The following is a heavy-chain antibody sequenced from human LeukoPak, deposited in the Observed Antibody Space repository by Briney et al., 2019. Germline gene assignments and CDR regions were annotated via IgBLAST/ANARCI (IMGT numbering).Heavy chain of an antibody. V-gene: IGHV4-38-2*01. Sequence: SETLSLTCAVSGYSISSNYYWGWIRQPPGKGLEWIGSISHSGSPYYNPSLKGRVTISVDTSKNQFSLRLNSVTAADTAVYYCARHHGGGSGSYYSYWGQGTLVTVSS. CDR3: ARHHGGGSGSYYSY. J-gene: IGHJ4*02. CDR1: GYSISSNYY. D-gene: IGHD3-10*01. CDR2: ISHSGSP.